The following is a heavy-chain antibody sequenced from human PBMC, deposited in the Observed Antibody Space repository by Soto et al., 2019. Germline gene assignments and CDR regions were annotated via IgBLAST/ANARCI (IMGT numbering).Heavy chain of an antibody. V-gene: IGHV3-11*05. CDR3: ARDPSIRSPPDY. D-gene: IGHD3-3*02. CDR2: ISSTGSYT. J-gene: IGHJ4*02. CDR1: GFTFNDYY. Sequence: QVQLVESRGGLVKPGGSLRLSCAASGFTFNDYYMTWIRQAPGTGLEWVSYISSTGSYTKYADSVKGRFTISRDNAKNSLYLQMDSLRDEDTGICYCARDPSIRSPPDYWGRGTQVTVSS.